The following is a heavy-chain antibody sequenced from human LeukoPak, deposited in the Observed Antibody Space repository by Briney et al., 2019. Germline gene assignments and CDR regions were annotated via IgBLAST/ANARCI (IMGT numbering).Heavy chain of an antibody. CDR1: GFTFNSYD. V-gene: IGHV3-23*01. CDR3: ARYIYYHNYMDV. D-gene: IGHD1-14*01. J-gene: IGHJ6*03. Sequence: GGSLRLSCAASGFTFNSYDMSWVRQAPGKALEWVSAISGSGSGTYYADSVKGRFTISRDNSKNTLYLQMNSLRAEDTALYYCARYIYYHNYMDVWGKGTTVTISS. CDR2: ISGSGSGT.